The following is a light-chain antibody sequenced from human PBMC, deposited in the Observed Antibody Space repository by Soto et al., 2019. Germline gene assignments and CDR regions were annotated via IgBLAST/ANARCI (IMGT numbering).Light chain of an antibody. V-gene: IGKV1-39*01. Sequence: DIQMTQFPSSLSASVGDSVTISCRASQSVSTYLNWYQQKPGKAPELLIYAASSLQSGVPSRFNGSGFGTDFTFAISSLQPEDLATYYCQHYNSYSEAFGQGTKVDIK. CDR3: QHYNSYSEA. J-gene: IGKJ1*01. CDR2: AAS. CDR1: QSVSTY.